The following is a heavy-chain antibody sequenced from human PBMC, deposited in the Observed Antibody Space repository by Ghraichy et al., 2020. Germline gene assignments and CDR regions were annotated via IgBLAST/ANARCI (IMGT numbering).Heavy chain of an antibody. J-gene: IGHJ6*02. V-gene: IGHV4-39*02. CDR2: IHHSGTT. CDR3: ARDHQLQPYAYYYGMDV. CDR1: GASINSGSYY. Sequence: SETLPLTCTVSGASINSGSYYWVWIRQPPGKGLEWIGSIHHSGTTYFNPSLKSRVIISVDMPKNQFSLNLTSVTAADTALYFCARDHQLQPYAYYYGMDVWGQGTTVTVSS. D-gene: IGHD3-16*01.